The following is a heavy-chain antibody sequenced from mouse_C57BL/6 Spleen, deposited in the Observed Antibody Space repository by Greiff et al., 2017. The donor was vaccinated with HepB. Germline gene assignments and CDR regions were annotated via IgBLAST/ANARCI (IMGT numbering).Heavy chain of an antibody. CDR1: GYTFTSYW. J-gene: IGHJ1*03. V-gene: IGHV1-69*01. D-gene: IGHD4-1*01. CDR2: IDPSDSYT. CDR3: ARRGPNWDWYFDV. Sequence: QVQLKQPGAELVMPGASVKLSCKASGYTFTSYWMHWVKQRPGQGLEWIGEIDPSDSYTNYNQKFKGKSTLTVDKSSSTAYMQLSSLTSEDSAVYYCARRGPNWDWYFDVWGTGTTVTVSS.